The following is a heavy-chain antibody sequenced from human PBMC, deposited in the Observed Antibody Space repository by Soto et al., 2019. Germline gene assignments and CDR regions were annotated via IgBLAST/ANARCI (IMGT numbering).Heavy chain of an antibody. CDR1: GGTFSSYA. V-gene: IGHV1-69*01. CDR3: ARDRIVVVPAAIGYYYYYGMDV. J-gene: IGHJ6*02. CDR2: IIPIFGTA. D-gene: IGHD2-2*02. Sequence: QVQLVQSGAEVKKPGSSVKVSCKASGGTFSSYAISWVRQAPGQGLEWMGGIIPIFGTANYAQKFQGRVTITADESTSTAYMELSSLRSEDTAVYYCARDRIVVVPAAIGYYYYYGMDVWGQGTTVTVSS.